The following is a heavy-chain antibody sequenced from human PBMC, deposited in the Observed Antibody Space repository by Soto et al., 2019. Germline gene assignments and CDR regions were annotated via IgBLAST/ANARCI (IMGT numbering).Heavy chain of an antibody. D-gene: IGHD3-3*02. Sequence: SETLSLTCPVSGGSISSYYWSWIRPPPGKGLEWIGYIYYSGSTNYNPSLKSRVTISVDTSKNQFSLKLSSVTAADTAVYYCARAHFWSGYYTGGWFDPWGQGTLVTVSS. CDR2: IYYSGST. CDR3: ARAHFWSGYYTGGWFDP. V-gene: IGHV4-59*01. CDR1: GGSISSYY. J-gene: IGHJ5*02.